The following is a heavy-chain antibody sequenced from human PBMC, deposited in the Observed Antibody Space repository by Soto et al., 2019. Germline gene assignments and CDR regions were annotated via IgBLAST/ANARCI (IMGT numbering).Heavy chain of an antibody. D-gene: IGHD3-16*01. J-gene: IGHJ4*02. Sequence: PGGSLRLSCAASGFTFSTYWVHWVRQAPGKGLVWVSRLDNDGTSTRYADSVKGRFTVSRDNGKNTVYLQMDSLRAEDTAVYYCARDGGTYFDFWGQGTLVTVSS. V-gene: IGHV3-74*01. CDR3: ARDGGTYFDF. CDR2: LDNDGTST. CDR1: GFTFSTYW.